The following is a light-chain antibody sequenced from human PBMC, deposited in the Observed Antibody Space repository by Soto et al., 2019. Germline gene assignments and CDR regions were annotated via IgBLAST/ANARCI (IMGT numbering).Light chain of an antibody. CDR1: QDVGRW. CDR2: ATS. Sequence: DIQMTQSPSALSASVGDTVTITCRSSQDVGRWLSWYQQKPGKAPKILIFATSSLQSGVPSRFSGSGPGTDFTLTISSLQSEDFATYYCQQARSFPVTFGQGTRLENK. V-gene: IGKV1D-12*01. CDR3: QQARSFPVT. J-gene: IGKJ5*01.